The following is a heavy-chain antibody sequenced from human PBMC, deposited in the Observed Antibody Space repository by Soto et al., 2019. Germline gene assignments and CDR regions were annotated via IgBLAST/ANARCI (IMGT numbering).Heavy chain of an antibody. V-gene: IGHV3-53*02. CDR3: ARHYSAMGV. Sequence: VQLVETGGDLIQPGGSLRLSCAASGFTVSSDSMTWVRQAPGKGLEWISIIYSDNNTDYAESVKGRFSISRDTSKNILYLQMNSLRAEDTAEYYCARHYSAMGVWGQGTTVTVSS. CDR1: GFTVSSDS. J-gene: IGHJ6*02. CDR2: IYSDNNT.